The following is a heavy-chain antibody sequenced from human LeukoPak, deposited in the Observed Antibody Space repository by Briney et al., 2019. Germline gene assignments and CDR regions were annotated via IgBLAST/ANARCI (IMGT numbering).Heavy chain of an antibody. CDR1: GFTFSSYG. CDR2: ISYDGSNK. D-gene: IGHD4-23*01. V-gene: IGHV3-30*18. J-gene: IGHJ4*02. Sequence: GGSLRLSCAASGFTFSSYGMHWVRQAPGKGLEWVAVISYDGSNKYYADSVKGRFTISRDNSKNTLYLQMNSLRAEDTAVYYCAKDRTTVVTPGFDYWGQGTLVTVSS. CDR3: AKDRTTVVTPGFDY.